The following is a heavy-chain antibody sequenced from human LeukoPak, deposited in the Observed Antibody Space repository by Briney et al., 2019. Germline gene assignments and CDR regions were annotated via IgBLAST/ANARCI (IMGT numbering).Heavy chain of an antibody. CDR1: GFTFSNYW. Sequence: GGSLRLSCAASGFTFSNYWMHWVRQAPGKGLVWVSRLSSDGHDPRYADSVQGRFTISRDNAKNTLYMQMNSLRAEDTAVYYCARGVYEEDVNYCGQGNLVTVSS. J-gene: IGHJ4*02. V-gene: IGHV3-74*01. CDR3: ARGVYEEDVNY. CDR2: LSSDGHDP. D-gene: IGHD2-8*01.